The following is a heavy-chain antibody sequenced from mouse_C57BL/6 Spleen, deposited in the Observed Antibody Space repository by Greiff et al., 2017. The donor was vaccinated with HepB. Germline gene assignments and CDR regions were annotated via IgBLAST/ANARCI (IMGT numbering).Heavy chain of an antibody. J-gene: IGHJ1*03. CDR2: INPNNGGT. Sequence: VQLQQSGPELVKPGASVKISCKASGYTFTDYYMNWVKQSHGKSLEWIGDINPNNGGTSYNQKFKGKATLTVDKSSSTAYMELRSLTSEDSAVYYCARRDLNWYFDVWGTGTTVTVSS. V-gene: IGHV1-26*01. CDR1: GYTFTDYY. CDR3: ARRDLNWYFDV.